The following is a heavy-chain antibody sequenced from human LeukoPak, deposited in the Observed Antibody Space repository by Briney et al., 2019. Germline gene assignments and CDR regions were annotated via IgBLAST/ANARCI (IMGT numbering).Heavy chain of an antibody. V-gene: IGHV4-59*01. CDR2: ISYSGST. CDR3: ARGRLGGSGSYYNVLDY. Sequence: SETLSLTCTVSGGSISSYYWSWIRQPPGKGLEWIGYISYSGSTNYNPSLRSRVTISVDTSRNQFSLKLSSVTAADTAVYYCARGRLGGSGSYYNVLDYWGQGTLVTVSS. D-gene: IGHD3-10*01. CDR1: GGSISSYY. J-gene: IGHJ4*02.